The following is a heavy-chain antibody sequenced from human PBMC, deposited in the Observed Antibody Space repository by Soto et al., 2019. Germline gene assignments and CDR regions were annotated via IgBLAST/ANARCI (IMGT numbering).Heavy chain of an antibody. D-gene: IGHD2-15*01. CDR1: GFTFSSHA. CDR2: ISAGSEGA. Sequence: EVQLLESGGGLVQPGGALRLCCAASGFTFSSHAMSWVRQAPGKGLEWISSISAGSEGAYYADSVKGRFTISRDNSNNTLYLQMNSLIAEDTAVYYCARDLWWYLHWGQGTLVTVSS. V-gene: IGHV3-23*01. CDR3: ARDLWWYLH. J-gene: IGHJ4*02.